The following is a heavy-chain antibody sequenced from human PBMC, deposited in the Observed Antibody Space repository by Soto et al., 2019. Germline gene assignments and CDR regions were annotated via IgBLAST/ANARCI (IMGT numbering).Heavy chain of an antibody. D-gene: IGHD2-21*01. J-gene: IGHJ3*02. CDR1: GFTFSSYW. CDR3: ARGVSGAYGLDI. CDR2: INSDGSRT. Sequence: EVQLVESGGGLVQPGGSLRLSCAASGFTFSSYWMHWVRQAPGKGLVWVSRINSDGSRTNYADSVKGRFTISRDNAKNTLYLQMNSLRAEETAVYYCARGVSGAYGLDIWGQGTMVTVSS. V-gene: IGHV3-74*01.